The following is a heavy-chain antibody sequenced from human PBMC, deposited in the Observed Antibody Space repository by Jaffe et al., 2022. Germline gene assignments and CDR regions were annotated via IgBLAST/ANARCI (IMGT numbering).Heavy chain of an antibody. D-gene: IGHD3-10*01. CDR3: ARAYDSGSRTHFDY. J-gene: IGHJ4*02. V-gene: IGHV4-59*01. CDR1: GGSISTYY. Sequence: QVQLQESGPGLVKPSETLSLTCTVSGGSISTYYWSWIRQPPGKGLEWIGYMYYSGSTNYNPSLKRRVTISVDMSKNQFSLKLSSVTAADTAVYYCARAYDSGSRTHFDYWGQGTLVTVSS. CDR2: MYYSGST.